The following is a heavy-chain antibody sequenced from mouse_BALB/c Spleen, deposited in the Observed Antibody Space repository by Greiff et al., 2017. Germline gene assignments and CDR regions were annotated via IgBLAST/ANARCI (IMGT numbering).Heavy chain of an antibody. V-gene: IGHV1-69*02. J-gene: IGHJ3*01. CDR1: GYTFTSYW. D-gene: IGHD1-1*01. Sequence: QVQLKQPGAELVKPGAPVKLSCKASGYTFTSYWMNWVKQRPGRGLEWIGRIDPSDSETHYNQKFKDKATLTVDKSSSTAYIQLSSLTSEDSAVYYCARPDYYGSSYGWFAYWGQGTLVTVSA. CDR2: IDPSDSET. CDR3: ARPDYYGSSYGWFAY.